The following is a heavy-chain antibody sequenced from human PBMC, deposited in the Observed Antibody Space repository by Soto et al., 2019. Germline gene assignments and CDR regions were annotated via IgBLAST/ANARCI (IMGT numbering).Heavy chain of an antibody. CDR1: GESIGSGGFY. D-gene: IGHD6-6*01. J-gene: IGHJ4*02. Sequence: QVQLQESGPGLVKPSQTLSLICSVSGESIGSGGFYWSWIRHLPGKVLEWIGYIYDSESAYYNPSLKSRVTISMDTSKNHFAMKLSSVTAADTAVYYCARASSSSSAADYWRQGTRITVSS. CDR2: IYDSESA. CDR3: ARASSSSSAADY. V-gene: IGHV4-31*03.